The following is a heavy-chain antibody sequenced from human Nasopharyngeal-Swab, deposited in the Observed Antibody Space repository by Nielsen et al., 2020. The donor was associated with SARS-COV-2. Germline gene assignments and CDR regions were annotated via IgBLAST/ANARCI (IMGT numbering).Heavy chain of an antibody. D-gene: IGHD6-19*01. CDR3: AATVAGMGSYGD. J-gene: IGHJ4*02. V-gene: IGHV1-58*01. CDR2: IVVGSGNT. Sequence: WVRQAPGQRLEWIGWIVVGSGNTNYARKFQERVTITRDMSTSTAYMELSSLRSEDTAVYYCAATVAGMGSYGDWGQGTLVTVSS.